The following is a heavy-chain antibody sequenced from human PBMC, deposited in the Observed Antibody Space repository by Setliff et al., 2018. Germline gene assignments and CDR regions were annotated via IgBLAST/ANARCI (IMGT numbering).Heavy chain of an antibody. CDR1: GGTFSRYA. J-gene: IGHJ4*02. CDR2: IIPIFGTT. V-gene: IGHV1-69*01. CDR3: ARAPYYYDSSSYWGAFGY. Sequence: KVSCKASGGTFSRYAINWVRQAPGQGLEWMGGIIPIFGTTNYAQKFQGRVTITADESTSTAYMELNSLRSEDTAVYYCARAPYYYDSSSYWGAFGYWGQGTLVTVSS. D-gene: IGHD3-22*01.